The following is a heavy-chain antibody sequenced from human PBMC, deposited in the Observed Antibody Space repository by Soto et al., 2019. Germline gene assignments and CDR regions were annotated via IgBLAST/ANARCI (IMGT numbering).Heavy chain of an antibody. CDR3: ARAALRDLYFQH. J-gene: IGHJ1*01. CDR1: CGSIISGGYY. D-gene: IGHD2-21*01. CDR2: IYYSGST. Sequence: SETLSLTCTVSCGSIISGGYYWSWIRQHPGKGLEWIGYIYYSGSTYYNPSLKSRVTISVDTSKNQFSLKLSSVTAADTAVYYCARAALRDLYFQHWGQGTLVTVSS. V-gene: IGHV4-31*03.